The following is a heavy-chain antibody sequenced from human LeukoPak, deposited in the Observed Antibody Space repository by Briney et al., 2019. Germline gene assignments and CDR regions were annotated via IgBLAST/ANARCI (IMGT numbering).Heavy chain of an antibody. V-gene: IGHV4-61*02. CDR1: GGSISSGSYY. Sequence: TLSLTCTVSGGSISSGSYYWSWIRQPAGKGLEWIGRIYTSGSTNYNPSLKSRVTISVDTSKDQFSLKLSSVTAAGTAVYYCARGEVDDFWSGYFGGMDVWGQGTTVTVSS. D-gene: IGHD3-3*01. CDR3: ARGEVDDFWSGYFGGMDV. CDR2: IYTSGST. J-gene: IGHJ6*02.